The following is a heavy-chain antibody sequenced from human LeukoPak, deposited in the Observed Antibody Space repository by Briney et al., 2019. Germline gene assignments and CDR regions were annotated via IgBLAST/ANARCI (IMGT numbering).Heavy chain of an antibody. D-gene: IGHD6-19*01. Sequence: PSETLSLTCTVSGASVSSYYWSWIRQPAGRRLEWLGRISITDGTNYNPSLESRVSVSVDASKNQFSLRLTSVTAPDTAVYYCARIRRHSSDWYADDSWGRGLLVTVSS. CDR3: ARIRRHSSDWYADDS. CDR2: ISITDGT. V-gene: IGHV4-4*07. CDR1: GASVSSYY. J-gene: IGHJ4*02.